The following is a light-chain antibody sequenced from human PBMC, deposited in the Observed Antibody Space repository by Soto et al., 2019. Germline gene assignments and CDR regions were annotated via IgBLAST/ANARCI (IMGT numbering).Light chain of an antibody. V-gene: IGKV3-11*01. CDR3: QQRSNWPIT. J-gene: IGKJ5*01. CDR1: QSVSSY. Sequence: IVLTQSPATLSWSPGERATLSCRASQSVSSYLAWYQQKPGQAPRLLIYDASNRATGIPARFSGSGSGTDFTLTISSLEPEDFAVYYCQQRSNWPITCGQGTRREIK. CDR2: DAS.